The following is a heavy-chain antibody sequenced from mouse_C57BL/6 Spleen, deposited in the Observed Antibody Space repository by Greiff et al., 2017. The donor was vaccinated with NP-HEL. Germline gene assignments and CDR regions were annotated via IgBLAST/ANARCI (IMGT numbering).Heavy chain of an antibody. CDR1: GYTFTSYW. CDR2: INPSSGYT. CDR3: ARGRDDYYYAMDY. J-gene: IGHJ4*01. D-gene: IGHD2-4*01. V-gene: IGHV1-7*01. Sequence: QVQLKESGAELAKPGASVKLSCKASGYTFTSYWMHWVKQRPGQGLEWIGYINPSSGYTKYNQKFKDKATLTADKSSSTAYMQLSSLTYEDSAVYYCARGRDDYYYAMDYWGQGTSVTVSS.